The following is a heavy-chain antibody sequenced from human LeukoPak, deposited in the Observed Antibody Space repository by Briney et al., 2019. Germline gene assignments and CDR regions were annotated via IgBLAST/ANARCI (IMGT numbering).Heavy chain of an antibody. J-gene: IGHJ3*02. CDR1: GFTFSSYN. D-gene: IGHD6-19*01. CDR2: ISSDGSNQ. V-gene: IGHV3-30*18. Sequence: SGGSLRLSCAASGFTFSSYNMHWVRQAPGKGLEWVALISSDGSNQYYADSVKGRFTISRDNSKNTLYLQMNSLRAEDTAVYYCAKVFGSGWRKDAFDIWGQGTMVTVSS. CDR3: AKVFGSGWRKDAFDI.